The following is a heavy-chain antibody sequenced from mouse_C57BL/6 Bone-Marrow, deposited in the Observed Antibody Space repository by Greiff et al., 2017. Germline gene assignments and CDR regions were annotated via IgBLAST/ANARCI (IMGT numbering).Heavy chain of an antibody. CDR1: GYTFTSYW. CDR2: IHPNSGST. V-gene: IGHV1-64*01. D-gene: IGHD1-1*01. CDR3: ADYYGSHWYFDV. Sequence: QVQLQQPGAELVKPGASVKLSCKASGYTFTSYWMHWVKQRPGQGLEWIGMIHPNSGSTNYNEKFKSKATLTVDKSSSTAYMQLCSLTSEDSAVYYCADYYGSHWYFDVWGTGTTVTVSS. J-gene: IGHJ1*03.